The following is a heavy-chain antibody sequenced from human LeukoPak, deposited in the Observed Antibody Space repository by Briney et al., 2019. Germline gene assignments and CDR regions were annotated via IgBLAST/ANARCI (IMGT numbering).Heavy chain of an antibody. V-gene: IGHV4-39*01. Sequence: SETLSLTCTVSGGSISSSSYYWGWIRQPPGKGLEWIGSIYYSGSTYYNPSLKSRVTISVDTSKNQFSLKLSSVTAADTAVYYCARGRSAFDSTSYYYEIWGRGILVTVSP. J-gene: IGHJ4*02. CDR3: ARGRSAFDSTSYYYEI. CDR1: GGSISSSSYY. D-gene: IGHD3-22*01. CDR2: IYYSGST.